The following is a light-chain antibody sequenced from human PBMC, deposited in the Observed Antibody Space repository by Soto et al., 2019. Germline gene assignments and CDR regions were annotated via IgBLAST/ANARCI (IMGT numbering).Light chain of an antibody. V-gene: IGKV1-39*01. CDR3: QQSDSAPLT. CDR1: RSISSF. CDR2: AAS. J-gene: IGKJ4*01. Sequence: DIQMTQSPSSLSASVGDRVTITCRASRSISSFLNWYQQKPGKAPQLLIYAASSLQGGVPSRFSGSGSGTDFTLTISGLQPEDSATYYCQQSDSAPLTFGGGTRVEVK.